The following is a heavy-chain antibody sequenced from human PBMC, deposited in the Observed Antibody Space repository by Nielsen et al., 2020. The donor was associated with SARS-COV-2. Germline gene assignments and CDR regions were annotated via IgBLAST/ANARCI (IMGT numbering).Heavy chain of an antibody. CDR1: GYSFTSYW. Sequence: KVDCKGSGYSFTSYWIGWVRQMPGKGLEWMGIIYPGDSDTRYSPSFQGQVTISADKSISTAYLQWSSLKASDTAMYYCARYTTVTPRYFDYWGQGTLVTVSS. CDR2: IYPGDSDT. V-gene: IGHV5-51*01. J-gene: IGHJ4*02. D-gene: IGHD4-17*01. CDR3: ARYTTVTPRYFDY.